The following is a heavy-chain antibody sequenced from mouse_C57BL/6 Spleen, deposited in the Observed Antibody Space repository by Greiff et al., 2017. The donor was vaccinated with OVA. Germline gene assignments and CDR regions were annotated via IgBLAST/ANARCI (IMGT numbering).Heavy chain of an antibody. D-gene: IGHD2-2*01. J-gene: IGHJ4*01. V-gene: IGHV6-3*01. CDR3: TRIPYQKGVNAMDY. CDR1: GFTFSNYW. Sequence: EVQGVESGGGLVQPGGSMKLSCVASGFTFSNYWMNWVRQSPEKGLEWVAQIRLKSDNYATHYAESVKGRFTISRDDSKSSVYLQMNNLRAEDTGIYYCTRIPYQKGVNAMDYWGQGTSVTVSS. CDR2: IRLKSDNYAT.